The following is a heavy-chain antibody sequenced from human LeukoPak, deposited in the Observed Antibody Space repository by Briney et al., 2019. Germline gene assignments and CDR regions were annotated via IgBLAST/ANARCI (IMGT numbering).Heavy chain of an antibody. CDR1: GFSFSSYA. D-gene: IGHD1-7*01. J-gene: IGHJ6*02. CDR2: ISGSGSST. Sequence: GGSLRLSCAASGFSFSSYAMNWVRQAPGKGLEWVSGISGSGSSTYYVDSVKGRFTISRDNSKNTLYLQMNSLRAEDTAVYYCAKDSRYNWNYSYYYYGMDVWGQGTTVTVSS. CDR3: AKDSRYNWNYSYYYYGMDV. V-gene: IGHV3-23*01.